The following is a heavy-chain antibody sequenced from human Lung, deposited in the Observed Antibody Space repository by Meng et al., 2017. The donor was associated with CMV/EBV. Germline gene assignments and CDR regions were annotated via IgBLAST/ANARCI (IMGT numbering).Heavy chain of an antibody. Sequence: SETLSLXCIVSGGSISSSKWWNWVRQPPGKGLEWIGAIHHSGTTNYNTSLKSRVIMSVDKSKNQFSLSLTSVTAADTAVYFCARADSSYFDVSAYYPDAFDIWGKGTVVTVSS. CDR1: GGSISSSKW. CDR2: IHHSGTT. V-gene: IGHV4/OR15-8*03. J-gene: IGHJ3*02. CDR3: ARADSSYFDVSAYYPDAFDI. D-gene: IGHD3-22*01.